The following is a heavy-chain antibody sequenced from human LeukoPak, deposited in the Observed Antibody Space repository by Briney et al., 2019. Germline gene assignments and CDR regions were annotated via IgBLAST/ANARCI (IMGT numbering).Heavy chain of an antibody. V-gene: IGHV3-21*01. CDR2: ISSSSSYI. Sequence: GGSLRLSCAASGFTFSSYGMNWVRQAPGKGLEWVSSISSSSSYIYYADSVKGRFTISRDNAKNSLYLQMNSLRAEDTAVYYCARDMRLRAFDIWGQGTMVTVSS. CDR1: GFTFSSYG. D-gene: IGHD2-2*01. J-gene: IGHJ3*02. CDR3: ARDMRLRAFDI.